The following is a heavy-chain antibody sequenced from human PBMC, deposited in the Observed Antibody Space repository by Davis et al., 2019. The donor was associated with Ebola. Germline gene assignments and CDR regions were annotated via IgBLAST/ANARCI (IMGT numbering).Heavy chain of an antibody. D-gene: IGHD3-3*02. J-gene: IGHJ4*02. V-gene: IGHV5-51*01. CDR1: GYTFTTYW. CDR3: ARRGGWSGAFLDY. Sequence: GESLKIPCQGSGYTFTTYWIGWVRQLPGKGLEWMGIIYPGDSDTRYRPSFQGQVTISADKSISTAYLQWSSLKASDTAMYYCARRGGWSGAFLDYWGQGTLVTVSS. CDR2: IYPGDSDT.